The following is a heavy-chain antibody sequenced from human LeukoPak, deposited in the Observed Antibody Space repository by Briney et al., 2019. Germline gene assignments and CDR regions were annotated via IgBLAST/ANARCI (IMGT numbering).Heavy chain of an antibody. J-gene: IGHJ4*02. CDR2: ISYDGSNK. CDR3: AKPPDYCSGGSCYAFDY. D-gene: IGHD2-15*01. Sequence: PGGSLRLSCAASGFTFSSYGMHWVRQAPGKGLEWVAVISYDGSNKYYADSVKGRFTISRDNSKNTLYLQMNSLRAEDTAVYYCAKPPDYCSGGSCYAFDYWGQGTLVTVSS. CDR1: GFTFSSYG. V-gene: IGHV3-30*18.